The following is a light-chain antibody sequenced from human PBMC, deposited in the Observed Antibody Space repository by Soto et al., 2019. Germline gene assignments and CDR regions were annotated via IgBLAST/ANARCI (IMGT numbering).Light chain of an antibody. J-gene: IGLJ1*01. CDR1: NSNIGAGYD. Sequence: QSVLTQPPSVSGAPGQRVTISCTGSNSNIGAGYDVHWYLQLPGTAPKLLVYSNNNRPSGVPDRFSGSKSGTSASLAITGLQAEDGADYYCQSYDSRLSAYVFGTGTKLTVL. CDR2: SNN. V-gene: IGLV1-40*01. CDR3: QSYDSRLSAYV.